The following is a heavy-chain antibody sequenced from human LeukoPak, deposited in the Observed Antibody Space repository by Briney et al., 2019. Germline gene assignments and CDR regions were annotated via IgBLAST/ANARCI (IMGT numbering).Heavy chain of an antibody. V-gene: IGHV3-30*02. CDR1: AFTFISYC. CDR3: AARYFWSGPASDY. D-gene: IGHD3-3*01. CDR2: IRYDGSEK. Sequence: GGSLRLSYAAAAFTFISYCIECVRQAPGKGLEWVAFIRYDGSEKYYADSVKGRFTISRDNSKNTLYLQMNSQRVEETAVYYCAARYFWSGPASDYWGQGTLVTVSS. J-gene: IGHJ4*02.